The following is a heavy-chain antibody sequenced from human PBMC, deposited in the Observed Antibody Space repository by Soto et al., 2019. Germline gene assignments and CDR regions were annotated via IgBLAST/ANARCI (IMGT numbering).Heavy chain of an antibody. CDR2: ISSTGSGT. Sequence: GGSLRLSCAASGFTFSSYEMRWVRQAPGKGLEWISYISSTGSGTHYADSVKGRFTMSRDNTKNSVSLQMSSLRAEDTAVYYCVRDLHEPLATDALRVANWGQGTQGTVSS. J-gene: IGHJ4*02. V-gene: IGHV3-48*03. CDR1: GFTFSSYE. CDR3: VRDLHEPLATDALRVAN. D-gene: IGHD2-15*01.